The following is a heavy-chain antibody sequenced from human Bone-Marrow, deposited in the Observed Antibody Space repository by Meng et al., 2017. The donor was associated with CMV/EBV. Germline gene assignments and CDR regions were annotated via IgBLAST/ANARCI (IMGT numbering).Heavy chain of an antibody. CDR3: ARDLYCSSTSCYHY. Sequence: GESLKISCAASGFTFSSYSMNCVRQAPGKGLEWVSSISSSSSYIYYADSVKGRFTISRDNAKNSLYLQMNSLRAEDTAVYYCARDLYCSSTSCYHYWGRGTLVTVSS. D-gene: IGHD2-2*01. CDR1: GFTFSSYS. J-gene: IGHJ4*02. CDR2: ISSSSSYI. V-gene: IGHV3-21*01.